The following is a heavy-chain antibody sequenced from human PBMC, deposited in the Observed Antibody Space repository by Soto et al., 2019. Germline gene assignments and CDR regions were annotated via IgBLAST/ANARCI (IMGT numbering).Heavy chain of an antibody. D-gene: IGHD2-2*01. V-gene: IGHV4-59*01. J-gene: IGHJ3*02. Sequence: QVQLQESGPGLVKPSETLSLTCTVSGGSISSYYWSWIRQPPGKGLEWIGYIYYSGSTDYNPSLKRRVSISVDPSTKPFSLKLSSVTAADTAVYYCARGRGGGFINPLLKAFHIWGQGTMVTVSS. CDR3: ARGRGGGFINPLLKAFHI. CDR1: GGSISSYY. CDR2: IYYSGST.